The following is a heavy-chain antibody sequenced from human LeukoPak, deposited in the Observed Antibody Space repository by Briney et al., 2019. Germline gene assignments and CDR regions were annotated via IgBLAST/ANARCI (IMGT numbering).Heavy chain of an antibody. Sequence: GGSLRLSCAASGFDFSTYSMGWVRPAPGRGLEWVSAISGSGGDTYYSDSVKGRFTISRDNSKITLDLQMNSLRAEDTAVFYCAEGDYGGDFRYYDYWGPGILVTVSS. CDR2: ISGSGGDT. V-gene: IGHV3-23*01. D-gene: IGHD4-23*01. CDR3: AEGDYGGDFRYYDY. CDR1: GFDFSTYS. J-gene: IGHJ4*02.